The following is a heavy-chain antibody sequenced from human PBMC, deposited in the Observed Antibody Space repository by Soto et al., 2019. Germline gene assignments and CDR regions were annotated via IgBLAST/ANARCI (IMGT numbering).Heavy chain of an antibody. CDR1: GGTFSSYA. J-gene: IGHJ4*02. CDR2: IIPIFGTA. D-gene: IGHD6-19*01. CDR3: ASLIYSSAMVRMRYYFDY. V-gene: IGHV1-69*01. Sequence: QVQLVQSGAEVKKPGSSVTVSCKASGGTFSSYAISWVRQAPGQGLEWMGGIIPIFGTANYAQKFQGGVTITEDESTSTAYMELSSLRSEDTAVYYCASLIYSSAMVRMRYYFDYWGQGTLVTVSS.